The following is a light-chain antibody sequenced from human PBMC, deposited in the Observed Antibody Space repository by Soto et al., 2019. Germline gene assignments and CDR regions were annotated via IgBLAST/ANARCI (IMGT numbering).Light chain of an antibody. CDR2: AAS. CDR3: LQHNRDPWT. Sequence: DIQMTQSPSSLSASVGDRVTITCRASQDIRHALGWYQQKPGKAPKRLIYAASSLQSGVPSRFSGSGSGTEFTLTISSLQPEDFATYYCLQHNRDPWTFGQGTKVEIK. CDR1: QDIRHA. J-gene: IGKJ1*01. V-gene: IGKV1-17*01.